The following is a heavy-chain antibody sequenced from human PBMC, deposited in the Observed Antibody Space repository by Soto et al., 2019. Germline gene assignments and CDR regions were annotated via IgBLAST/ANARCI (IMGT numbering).Heavy chain of an antibody. J-gene: IGHJ4*02. D-gene: IGHD2-15*01. Sequence: QVQLQESGPGLVKPSETLSLTCTVSGGSISPYYWSWIRQPPGKGLEWIGYIYFGGTTKYNPSLKGRVSMSVDTSKIQFSLRLTSVTAADTAGYYCARLGGFFQALDSWGQGTLVTVSS. CDR1: GGSISPYY. V-gene: IGHV4-59*08. CDR2: IYFGGTT. CDR3: ARLGGFFQALDS.